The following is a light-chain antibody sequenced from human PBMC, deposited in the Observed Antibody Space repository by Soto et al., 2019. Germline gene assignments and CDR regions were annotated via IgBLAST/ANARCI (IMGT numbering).Light chain of an antibody. CDR1: XSNIGAGYD. J-gene: IGLJ1*01. CDR3: QSYDSSLSALYV. CDR2: GNS. Sequence: QSVLTQPPSVSGAPGQRVTISCTGSXSNIGAGYDVHWYQQLPGTAPKLLIYGNSNRPSGVPDRFSGSKSGTSASLAITGLQAEDEADYYCQSYDSSLSALYVFGTGTKLTVL. V-gene: IGLV1-40*01.